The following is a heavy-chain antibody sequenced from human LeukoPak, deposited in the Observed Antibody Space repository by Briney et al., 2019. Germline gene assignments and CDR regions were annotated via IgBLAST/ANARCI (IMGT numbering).Heavy chain of an antibody. J-gene: IGHJ4*02. Sequence: LGESLRLSCAASGFTFSSYSMNWVRQAPGKGLEWVSYISSSSGTIYYADSVKGRFTISRDNAKNSLYLQMNSLRAEDTAVYYCARGRIREVDYWGQGTLVTVSS. CDR1: GFTFSSYS. D-gene: IGHD1-26*01. CDR2: ISSSSGTI. CDR3: ARGRIREVDY. V-gene: IGHV3-48*04.